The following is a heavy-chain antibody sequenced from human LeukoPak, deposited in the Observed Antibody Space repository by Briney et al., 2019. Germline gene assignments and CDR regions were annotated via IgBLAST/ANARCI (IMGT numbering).Heavy chain of an antibody. CDR1: GFTFSDYY. D-gene: IGHD3-22*01. Sequence: PGGSLRLSCAASGFTFSDYYMSWIRQAPGKGLEWVSYISSSGSTIYYADSVKGRFTISRHNAKNSLYLQMNSLRAEDTAVYYCARDLYYYDSSGYLWWGQGTLVTVSS. CDR2: ISSSGSTI. J-gene: IGHJ4*02. V-gene: IGHV3-11*01. CDR3: ARDLYYYDSSGYLW.